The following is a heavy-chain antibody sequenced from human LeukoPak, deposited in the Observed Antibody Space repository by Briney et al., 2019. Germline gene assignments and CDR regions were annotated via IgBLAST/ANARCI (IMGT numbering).Heavy chain of an antibody. CDR1: GYTFTGYY. CDR2: INPNSGGT. Sequence: GASVKVSCKASGYTFTGYYMHWVRQAPGQGLEWMGWINPNSGGTNYAQKFQGRVTMTRDTSISTAYMELSRLRSDDTAMYYCASLNLLVGATRGQGYYFDYWGQGTLVTVSS. V-gene: IGHV1-2*02. CDR3: ASLNLLVGATRGQGYYFDY. J-gene: IGHJ4*02. D-gene: IGHD1-26*01.